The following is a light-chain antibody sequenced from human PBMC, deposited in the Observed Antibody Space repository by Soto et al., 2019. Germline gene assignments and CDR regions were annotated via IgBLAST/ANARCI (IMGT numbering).Light chain of an antibody. J-gene: IGLJ1*01. Sequence: QFVLTQRASASGSPGQSITISCTGTTSDVGSYDSVSWYQHHPGKAPKLMIYEVNKRPSGVSIRFSGSKSGNTASLTISGLQAEDEADYYCCSYAGTSYVFGAGTKVTVL. CDR3: CSYAGTSYV. V-gene: IGLV2-23*02. CDR1: TSDVGSYDS. CDR2: EVN.